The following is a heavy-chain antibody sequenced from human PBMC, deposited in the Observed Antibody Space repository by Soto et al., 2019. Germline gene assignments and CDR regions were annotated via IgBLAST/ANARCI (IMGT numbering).Heavy chain of an antibody. Sequence: QVQLVQSGAELKKPGASVKVSCAASGYTFTSNSITWVRQAPGQGLEWMGWISAYNGETSYAEKFQGRLTMTTDTSTSTGYMELGSLRSDDTAVYYCARVWGSYRAPSGGAGFDPWGQGTLVTVSS. CDR2: ISAYNGET. CDR1: GYTFTSNS. D-gene: IGHD3-16*02. CDR3: ARVWGSYRAPSGGAGFDP. V-gene: IGHV1-18*04. J-gene: IGHJ5*02.